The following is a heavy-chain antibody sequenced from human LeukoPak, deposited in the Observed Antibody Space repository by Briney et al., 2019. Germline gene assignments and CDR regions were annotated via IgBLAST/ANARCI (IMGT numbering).Heavy chain of an antibody. CDR2: ISGSGGYT. V-gene: IGHV3-23*01. CDR3: ATSPDIEAAGTLYYLDF. D-gene: IGHD6-13*01. J-gene: IGHJ4*02. Sequence: GGSLRLSCAASGFTFRSYGMSWVRQAPGKGPEWVSSISGSGGYTHYADSVQGRFTISRDNSKNTLSLQMNGLRAEDAAIYYCATSPDIEAAGTLYYLDFWGQGTLVSVSS. CDR1: GFTFRSYG.